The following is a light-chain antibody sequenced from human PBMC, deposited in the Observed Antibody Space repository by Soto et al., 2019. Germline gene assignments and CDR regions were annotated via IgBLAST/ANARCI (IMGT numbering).Light chain of an antibody. CDR2: KAS. J-gene: IGKJ1*01. V-gene: IGKV1-5*03. Sequence: DIQMTQSPSTLSASVGDRVAITCRSSQSINSLLAWYQQKPGKAPKLLIYKASTIESGVPSRFSGSGSGTEFTLTISSLQPDVFATYYCQQYNTYSRTFGQGTKVEIK. CDR1: QSINSL. CDR3: QQYNTYSRT.